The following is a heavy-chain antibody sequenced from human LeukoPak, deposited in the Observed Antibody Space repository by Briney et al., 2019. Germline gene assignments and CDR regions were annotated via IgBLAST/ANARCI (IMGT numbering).Heavy chain of an antibody. D-gene: IGHD2-2*01. Sequence: ASVKVSCKASGYTFTSYDINWVRQATGQGLEWMGWMNPNGGNTGYAQKFQGRVTITRNTSISTAYMELSSLRSEDTSVYYCERGGEDIVVVPAAPWANWFDPWGQGTLVTVSS. CDR2: MNPNGGNT. V-gene: IGHV1-8*03. J-gene: IGHJ5*02. CDR1: GYTFTSYD. CDR3: ERGGEDIVVVPAAPWANWFDP.